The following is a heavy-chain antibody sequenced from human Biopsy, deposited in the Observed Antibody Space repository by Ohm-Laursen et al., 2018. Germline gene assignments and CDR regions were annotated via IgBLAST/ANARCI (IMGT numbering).Heavy chain of an antibody. CDR1: GFSLTTTGVG. CDR2: SYWNGNE. Sequence: TQTLTLTCTVSGFSLTTTGVGVGWIRQPPGKALEWLALSYWNGNEHFSPSLRDRLTITNDTSKNQVVLTMTDMDPVDTATYFCAHTNLGPAFGFCGSTSCRSFDYWGQGTQVTVSS. D-gene: IGHD2-2*01. J-gene: IGHJ4*02. CDR3: AHTNLGPAFGFCGSTSCRSFDY. V-gene: IGHV2-5*01.